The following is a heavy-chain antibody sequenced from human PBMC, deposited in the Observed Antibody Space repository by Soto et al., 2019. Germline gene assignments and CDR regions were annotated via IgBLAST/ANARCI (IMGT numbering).Heavy chain of an antibody. CDR3: ARERLGTSIAAAGDKYYFDY. J-gene: IGHJ4*02. CDR2: INHSGST. V-gene: IGHV4-34*01. CDR1: GGSFRGYY. Sequence: PSETLSLTCAVYGGSFRGYYWSWIRQPPGKGLEWIGEINHSGSTNYNPSLKSRVTISVDTSKNQFSLKLSSVTAADTAVYYCARERLGTSIAAAGDKYYFDYWGQGTLVTVSS. D-gene: IGHD6-13*01.